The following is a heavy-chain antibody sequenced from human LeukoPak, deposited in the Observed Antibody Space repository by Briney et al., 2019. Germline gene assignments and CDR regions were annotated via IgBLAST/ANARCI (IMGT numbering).Heavy chain of an antibody. CDR2: IYTSGST. Sequence: SQTLSLTPTVSGDSIISGRYYWTWTRQPARKTLEWNGRIYTSGSTNYNPSVKSRATISIDTAYNQFSLRLSSVTAADTAIYYCAGVCWHRGHWFDSWGQGTLVTVSS. J-gene: IGHJ5*01. CDR3: AGVCWHRGHWFDS. CDR1: GDSIISGRYY. D-gene: IGHD3-10*01. V-gene: IGHV4-61*02.